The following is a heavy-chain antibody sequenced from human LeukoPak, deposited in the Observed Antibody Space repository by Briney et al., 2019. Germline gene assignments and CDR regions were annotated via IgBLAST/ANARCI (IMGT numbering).Heavy chain of an antibody. J-gene: IGHJ4*02. CDR3: AKDRRDPMVRGVLDY. CDR2: IGGSGGST. D-gene: IGHD3-10*01. Sequence: GGSLRLSCAASGLTFSSYAMSWVRQAPGKGLEWVSAIGGSGGSTYYADSVKGRFTISRDNSKNTLYLQMNSLRAEDTAVYYCAKDRRDPMVRGVLDYWGQGALVTVSS. CDR1: GLTFSSYA. V-gene: IGHV3-23*01.